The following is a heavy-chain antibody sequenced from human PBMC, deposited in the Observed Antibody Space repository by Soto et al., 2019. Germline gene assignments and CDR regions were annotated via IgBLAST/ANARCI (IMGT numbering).Heavy chain of an antibody. J-gene: IGHJ4*02. CDR2: MYYSGST. D-gene: IGHD3-3*01. CDR3: ARAPYAVTIFGVGYYFDY. V-gene: IGHV4-61*01. Sequence: PSETLSLTCTVSGGSVISGSYYWSWIRQPPGKGLEWIGYMYYSGSTNYNRSLKSRVTISADTSKNQFSLKLSSVTAADTAMYYCARAPYAVTIFGVGYYFDYWGQGTLVTVSS. CDR1: GGSVISGSYY.